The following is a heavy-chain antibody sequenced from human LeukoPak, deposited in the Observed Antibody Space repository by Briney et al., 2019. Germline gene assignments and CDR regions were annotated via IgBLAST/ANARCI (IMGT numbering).Heavy chain of an antibody. CDR1: GFTFSSYG. J-gene: IGHJ5*02. Sequence: GGSLRLSCAASGFTFSSYGMRWVRQAPGKGLEWVAFIRYDGSNKYYADSVKGRFTISRDNSKNTLYMQMYRLRAEEPALYYCAKAQNLRIGWFDPWGQGTLLTVPS. V-gene: IGHV3-30*02. CDR3: AKAQNLRIGWFDP. D-gene: IGHD2/OR15-2a*01. CDR2: IRYDGSNK.